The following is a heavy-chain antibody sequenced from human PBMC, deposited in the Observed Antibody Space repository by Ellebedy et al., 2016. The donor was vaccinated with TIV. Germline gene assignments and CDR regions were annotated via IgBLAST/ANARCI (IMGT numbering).Heavy chain of an antibody. D-gene: IGHD1-26*01. V-gene: IGHV3-23*01. Sequence: PGGSLRLSCAASGFTFSGYALTWVRQAPGKGLEWVSTITHSGDSTYYSDSVKGRFTISRDNSNNTVYLQMSSLRLDDTAIYYGAKGRVGGPFEHWGQGTLVTVSS. J-gene: IGHJ4*02. CDR1: GFTFSGYA. CDR2: ITHSGDST. CDR3: AKGRVGGPFEH.